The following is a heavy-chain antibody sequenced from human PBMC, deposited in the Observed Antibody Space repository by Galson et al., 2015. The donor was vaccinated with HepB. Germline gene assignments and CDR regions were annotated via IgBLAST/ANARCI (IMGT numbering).Heavy chain of an antibody. D-gene: IGHD2-15*01. Sequence: SVKVSCKASGGTFSSYAISWVRQAPGQGLEWTGGIIPIFGTANYAQKFQGRVTITADESTSTAYMELSSLRSEDTAVYYCARVVAALYYYYGMDVWGQGTTVTVSS. CDR1: GGTFSSYA. J-gene: IGHJ6*02. CDR3: ARVVAALYYYYGMDV. CDR2: IIPIFGTA. V-gene: IGHV1-69*13.